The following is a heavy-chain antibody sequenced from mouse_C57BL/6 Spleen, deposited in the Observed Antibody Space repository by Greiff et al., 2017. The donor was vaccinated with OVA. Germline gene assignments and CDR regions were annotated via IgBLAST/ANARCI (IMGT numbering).Heavy chain of an antibody. CDR2: IYPGDGDT. J-gene: IGHJ2*01. D-gene: IGHD1-2*01. Sequence: QVQLQQSGAELVKPGASVKISCKASGYAFSSYWMNWVKQRPGKGLEWIGQIYPGDGDTNYNGKFKGKATLTADKSSSTAYMQLSSLTSEDSAVYFCARPPFTTADYFDYWGQGTTLTVSS. CDR3: ARPPFTTADYFDY. CDR1: GYAFSSYW. V-gene: IGHV1-80*01.